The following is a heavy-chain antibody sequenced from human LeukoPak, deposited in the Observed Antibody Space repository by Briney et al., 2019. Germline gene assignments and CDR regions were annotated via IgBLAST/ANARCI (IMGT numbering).Heavy chain of an antibody. J-gene: IGHJ4*02. CDR1: GFTFSSYW. CDR2: ISTDGSST. V-gene: IGHV3-74*01. CDR3: ARDGGD. D-gene: IGHD2-15*01. Sequence: SGGSLRLSCAASGFTFSSYWMHWVRQAPGKGLVWVSRISTDGSSTSYADSVKGRFTISRDNSKNTLYLQMNSLRAEDTAVYYCARDGGDWGQGTLVTVSS.